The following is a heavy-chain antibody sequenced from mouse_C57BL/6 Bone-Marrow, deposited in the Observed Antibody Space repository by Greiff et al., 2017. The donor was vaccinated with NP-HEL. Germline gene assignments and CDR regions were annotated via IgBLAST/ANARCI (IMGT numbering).Heavy chain of an antibody. D-gene: IGHD2-1*01. V-gene: IGHV1-76*01. CDR2: IYPGSGNT. J-gene: IGHJ4*01. CDR3: AVYYGNYHDAMDY. Sequence: VKLQQSGAELVRPGASVKLSCKASGYTFTDYYINWVKQRPGQGLEWIARIYPGSGNTYYNEKFKGKATLTAEKSSSTAYMQLSSLTSEDSAVYFCAVYYGNYHDAMDYWGQGTSVTVSS. CDR1: GYTFTDYY.